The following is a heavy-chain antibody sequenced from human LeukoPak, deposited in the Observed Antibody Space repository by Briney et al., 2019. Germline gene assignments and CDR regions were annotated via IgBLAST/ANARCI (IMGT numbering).Heavy chain of an antibody. V-gene: IGHV3-11*01. CDR2: ISSSGSTI. CDR3: AATPAAGRYSSGWYRGEYFQH. CDR1: GFTFSDYY. Sequence: GGSLRLSCAASGFTFSDYYMSWIRQAPGKGLEWVSYISSSGSTIYYADSVKGRFTISRDNAKNSLYLQMNSLRAEDTAVYYCAATPAAGRYSSGWYRGEYFQHWGQGTLDTVSS. D-gene: IGHD6-19*01. J-gene: IGHJ1*01.